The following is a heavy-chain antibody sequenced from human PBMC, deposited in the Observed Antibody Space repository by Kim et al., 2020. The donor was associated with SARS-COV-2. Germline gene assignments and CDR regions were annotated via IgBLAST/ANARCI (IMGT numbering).Heavy chain of an antibody. CDR3: AKDPAEYYYDSSGYFDY. Sequence: VKGRFTISRDNSKNTLYLQMNSLRAEDTAVYYCAKDPAEYYYDSSGYFDYWGQGTLVTVSS. V-gene: IGHV3-30*02. D-gene: IGHD3-22*01. J-gene: IGHJ4*02.